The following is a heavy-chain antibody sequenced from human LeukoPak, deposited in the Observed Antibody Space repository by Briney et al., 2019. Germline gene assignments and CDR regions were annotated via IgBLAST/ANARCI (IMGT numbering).Heavy chain of an antibody. CDR3: AKEIWPTVTTPGHTHFDY. J-gene: IGHJ4*02. D-gene: IGHD4-17*01. V-gene: IGHV3-23*01. CDR2: ISGSGDTT. Sequence: GGSLRLSCAASGFTFSSYTMTWVRQAPGKGLEWVSAISGSGDTTYYADSVKGRFTISRDNSKNTLYLQMNSLRAEDTAVYYCAKEIWPTVTTPGHTHFDYWGQGTLVTVSS. CDR1: GFTFSSYT.